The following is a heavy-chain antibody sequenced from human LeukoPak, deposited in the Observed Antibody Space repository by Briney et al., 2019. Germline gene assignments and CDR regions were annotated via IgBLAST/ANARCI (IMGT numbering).Heavy chain of an antibody. CDR1: GGSISSYY. CDR2: IYTSGST. V-gene: IGHV4-4*07. D-gene: IGHD3-3*01. J-gene: IGHJ4*02. CDR3: ARHICFGDGDKRGFDY. Sequence: SDTLSLTCTVSGGSISSYYWSWVRQAAGKGLEWIGRIYTSGSTNYNPSLKSRVTMSVDTSKNQFSLKLKSVSAEDTAVYHCARHICFGDGDKRGFDYWGQGTLVTVSS.